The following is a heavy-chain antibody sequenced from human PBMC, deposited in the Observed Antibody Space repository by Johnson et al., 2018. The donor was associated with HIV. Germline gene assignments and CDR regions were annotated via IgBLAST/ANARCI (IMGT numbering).Heavy chain of an antibody. J-gene: IGHJ3*01. CDR1: GFTFDDYG. Sequence: VQLVESGGGVVQPGRSLRLSCAASGFTFDDYGMSWVRQAPGKGLEWVSYISSSGSTIYYADSVKGRFTISRDNAKNSLYLQMSSLRAEDTTIYYCAKSMSKWSVDGDAFDVWGQGTMVTVSS. CDR2: ISSSGSTI. CDR3: AKSMSKWSVDGDAFDV. D-gene: IGHD2-15*01. V-gene: IGHV3-11*04.